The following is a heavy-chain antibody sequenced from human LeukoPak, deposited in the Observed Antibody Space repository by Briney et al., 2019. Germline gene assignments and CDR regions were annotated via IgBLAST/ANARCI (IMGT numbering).Heavy chain of an antibody. CDR1: GGSFSGYY. CDR3: ARARRSIAARPRDAFDI. D-gene: IGHD6-6*01. J-gene: IGHJ3*02. Sequence: SETLSLTCAVSGGSFSGYYWSGLRQPPGKGREWIGEINHSGSTNYNPSLKSRVTISVDTSKNQFSLKLSSVTAADTAVYYCARARRSIAARPRDAFDIWGQGTMVTVFS. V-gene: IGHV4-34*01. CDR2: INHSGST.